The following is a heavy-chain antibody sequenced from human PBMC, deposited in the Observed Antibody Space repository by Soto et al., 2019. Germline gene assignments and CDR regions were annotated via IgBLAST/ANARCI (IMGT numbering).Heavy chain of an antibody. CDR1: GGSISTSNW. D-gene: IGHD3-16*02. CDR2: TYHSGST. V-gene: IGHV4-4*02. CDR3: ARGDYVWGSYRED. Sequence: QVQLQESGPGLVKPSGTLSLTCAVSGGSISTSNWWSWVRQPPGKGLEWIGETYHSGSTNYNPSLKSRVTISIDKSKNRISLKLSSVTAADTAVYYCARGDYVWGSYREDWGQGTLVTVSS. J-gene: IGHJ4*02.